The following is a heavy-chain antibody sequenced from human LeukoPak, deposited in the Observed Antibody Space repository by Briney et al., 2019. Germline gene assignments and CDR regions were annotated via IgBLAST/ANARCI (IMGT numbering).Heavy chain of an antibody. J-gene: IGHJ6*03. CDR2: INHSGST. CDR1: GGSFSGYY. V-gene: IGHV4-34*01. D-gene: IGHD2-2*01. Sequence: SETLSLTCAVYGGSFSGYYRSWIRQPPGKGLEWIGEINHSGSTNYNPSLKSRVTISVDTSKNQFSLKLSSVTAADTAVYYCARIVVVPAAMPVLYYYYYYMDVWGKGTTVTVSS. CDR3: ARIVVVPAAMPVLYYYYYYMDV.